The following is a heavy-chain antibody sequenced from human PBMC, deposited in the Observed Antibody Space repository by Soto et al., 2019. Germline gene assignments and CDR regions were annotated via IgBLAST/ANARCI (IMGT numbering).Heavy chain of an antibody. J-gene: IGHJ3*02. Sequence: GASVKVSCKASGGTFSSYAISWVRQAPGQGLEWMGGIIPIFGTANHAQKFQGRVTITADESTSTAYMELSSLRSEDTAVYYCARGRVVRGVMKDAFDIWGQGTMVTVSS. CDR2: IIPIFGTA. V-gene: IGHV1-69*13. D-gene: IGHD3-10*01. CDR3: ARGRVVRGVMKDAFDI. CDR1: GGTFSSYA.